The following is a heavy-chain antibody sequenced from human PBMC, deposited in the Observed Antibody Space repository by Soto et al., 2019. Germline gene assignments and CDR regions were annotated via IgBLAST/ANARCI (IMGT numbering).Heavy chain of an antibody. V-gene: IGHV1-3*01. CDR1: GYTFTSYA. J-gene: IGHJ5*02. Sequence: ASAKVFYKASGYTFTSYAMHCVRQAPGQRLEWMGWINAGNGNTKYSQKFQDRVTITSDTSASTAYMELSSLRSEDTAMYYCDRAKRLNWFGDLGGHDFAPGGKGTLVPV. D-gene: IGHD3-10*01. CDR2: INAGNGNT. CDR3: DRAKRLNWFGDLGGHDFAP.